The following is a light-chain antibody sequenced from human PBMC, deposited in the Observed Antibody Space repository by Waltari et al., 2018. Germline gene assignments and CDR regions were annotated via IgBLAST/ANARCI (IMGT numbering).Light chain of an antibody. Sequence: EIVMTQSPATLSVSPGERVTLSCRASQSVSSNLAWYQQKPGQAPRVLIYAASTRATGIPARFSGSGSGTEFPLTISSLQSEDFAVYYCQQYNNWPPMYTFGQGTKLEIK. V-gene: IGKV3-15*01. J-gene: IGKJ2*01. CDR2: AAS. CDR3: QQYNNWPPMYT. CDR1: QSVSSN.